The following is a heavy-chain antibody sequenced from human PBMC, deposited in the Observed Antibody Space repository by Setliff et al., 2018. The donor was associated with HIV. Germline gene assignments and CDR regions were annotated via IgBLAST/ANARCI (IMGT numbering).Heavy chain of an antibody. Sequence: PSETLSLTCAVYGGSFSGYYWSWIRQPPGKGLEWIGSIYSSGSTYYNPSLKSRVTMSVDTSKSQFSLKVSSVTAADTAVYFCARGVPTADYYFDYWGQGTLVTVSS. V-gene: IGHV4-34*01. CDR3: ARGVPTADYYFDY. J-gene: IGHJ4*02. D-gene: IGHD2-2*01. CDR2: IYSSGST. CDR1: GGSFSGYY.